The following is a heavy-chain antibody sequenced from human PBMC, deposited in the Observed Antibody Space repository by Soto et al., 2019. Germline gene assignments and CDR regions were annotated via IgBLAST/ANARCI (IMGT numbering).Heavy chain of an antibody. V-gene: IGHV1-69*06. CDR3: ARDSYSNFQFEP. CDR2: TIPIFGTA. J-gene: IGHJ5*02. Sequence: SVNVSCNASGGTFSSYAISWVRQAPGQGLEWMGGTIPIFGTANYAQKFQGRVTITADKSTSTAYMELSSLRSEDTAVYYCARDSYSNFQFEPWGQGTMVTVSS. D-gene: IGHD4-4*01. CDR1: GGTFSSYA.